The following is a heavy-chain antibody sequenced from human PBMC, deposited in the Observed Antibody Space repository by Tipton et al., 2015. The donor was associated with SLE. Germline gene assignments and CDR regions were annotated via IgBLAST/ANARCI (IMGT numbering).Heavy chain of an antibody. D-gene: IGHD3-10*01. V-gene: IGHV4-39*07. Sequence: TLSLTCTVSGGSISSSYYWGWIRQPPGKGLEWIGEINHSGSTTYNPSLQSPVTMSIDTSKNQFSLTVSSVTAADTAVYFCARKTRYMVRGVLTSSYFYMDVWGEGTTVTVSS. J-gene: IGHJ6*03. CDR3: ARKTRYMVRGVLTSSYFYMDV. CDR1: GGSISSSYY. CDR2: INHSGST.